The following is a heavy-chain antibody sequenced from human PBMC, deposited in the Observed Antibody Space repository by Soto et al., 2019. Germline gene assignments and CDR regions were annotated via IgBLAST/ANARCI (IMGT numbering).Heavy chain of an antibody. CDR3: ARGYYYGSGRPTPGGMDV. J-gene: IGHJ6*02. V-gene: IGHV1-18*01. CDR1: GYTFTNYD. D-gene: IGHD3-10*01. Sequence: QVHLVQSGAEVKKPGASVKVSCKASGYTFTNYDINWVRQAPGQGLEWMGWISTYTGNTNYAQKLQGRVTMTTDTXAXTFXRGLRGLRSDDTAVYYCARGYYYGSGRPTPGGMDVWGQGTTVTVSS. CDR2: ISTYTGNT.